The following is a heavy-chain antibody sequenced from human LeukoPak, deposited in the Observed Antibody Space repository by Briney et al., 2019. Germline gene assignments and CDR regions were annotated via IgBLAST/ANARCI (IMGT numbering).Heavy chain of an antibody. Sequence: SSETLSLTCTVSGGSISSYYWSWLRQPPGKGLEWIGYTYYSGSTNYNPSLKSRVTISVDTSKNQFSMKLSSVTAADTAVYYCARGREWIQNRYFDYWGQGTLVTVSS. CDR2: TYYSGST. CDR3: ARGREWIQNRYFDY. J-gene: IGHJ4*02. V-gene: IGHV4-59*01. CDR1: GGSISSYY. D-gene: IGHD5-18*01.